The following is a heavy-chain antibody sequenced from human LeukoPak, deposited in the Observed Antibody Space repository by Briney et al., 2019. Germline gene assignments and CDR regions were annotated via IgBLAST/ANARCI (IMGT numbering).Heavy chain of an antibody. CDR1: GGSISSYY. CDR2: IYYSGST. J-gene: IGHJ4*02. V-gene: IGHV4-59*12. Sequence: SETLSLTCTVSGGSISSYYWSWIRQPPGKGLEWIGYIYYSGSTNYNPSLKSRVTISVDTSKNQFSLKLSSVTAADTAVYYCARETWYDTRYFDYWGQGTLVTVS. CDR3: ARETWYDTRYFDY. D-gene: IGHD3-22*01.